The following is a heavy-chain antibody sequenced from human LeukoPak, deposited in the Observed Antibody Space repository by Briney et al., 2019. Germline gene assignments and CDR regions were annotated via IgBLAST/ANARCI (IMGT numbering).Heavy chain of an antibody. V-gene: IGHV3-30*04. CDR1: GFTFNKYA. Sequence: GGSLRLSCAASGFTFNKYAMHWVRQAPGKGLEWVALISFDGGSKYYADSVKGRFTISRDNSKNTLYLQMNSLRAEDTAVYYCARESPEGVVIPFDYWGQGTLVTVSS. CDR3: ARESPEGVVIPFDY. CDR2: ISFDGGSK. D-gene: IGHD3-22*01. J-gene: IGHJ4*02.